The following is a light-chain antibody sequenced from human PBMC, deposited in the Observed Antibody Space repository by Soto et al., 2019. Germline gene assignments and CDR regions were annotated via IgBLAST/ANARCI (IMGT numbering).Light chain of an antibody. Sequence: VLTQSPATLSLSTGESATLSCRASQSVSSNLAWYQQKPGQAPSLLIYGAFTRATGIPARFSGTGSGTEFTLTISSLQSEDFALYYCQQYNDWPLTFGQGTKVDIK. CDR2: GAF. J-gene: IGKJ1*01. V-gene: IGKV3-15*01. CDR3: QQYNDWPLT. CDR1: QSVSSN.